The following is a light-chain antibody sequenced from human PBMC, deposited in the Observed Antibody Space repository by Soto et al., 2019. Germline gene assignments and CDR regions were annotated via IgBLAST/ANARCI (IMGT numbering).Light chain of an antibody. CDR1: QSVSDS. CDR2: DVS. CDR3: QHYNSYSEA. V-gene: IGKV1-5*01. Sequence: DIQMTQSPSTLSASVGDTVTITCRASQSVSDSLAWYQVKPGEAPKLLIFDVSNLETGVPSRFSGSGSGTEFSLTIRGLQPDDFETYYCQHYNSYSEAFGQGTKVDIK. J-gene: IGKJ1*01.